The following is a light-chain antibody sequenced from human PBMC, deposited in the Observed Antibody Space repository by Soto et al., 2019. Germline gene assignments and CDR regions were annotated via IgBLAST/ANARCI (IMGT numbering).Light chain of an antibody. CDR3: QQYNNWPPWT. J-gene: IGKJ1*01. CDR1: QSVSSD. V-gene: IGKV3-15*01. Sequence: DIVMTQFPVTLSVSPGERATLSCKASQSVSSDLAWYQQRLGQPPRLLIYGASTRATGVPARFSGSGSGTEFTLTLSSLQAEDSALYYCQQYNNWPPWTFGQGTKVEIK. CDR2: GAS.